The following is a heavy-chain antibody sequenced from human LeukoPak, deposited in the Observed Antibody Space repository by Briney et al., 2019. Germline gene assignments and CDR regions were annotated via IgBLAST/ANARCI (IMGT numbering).Heavy chain of an antibody. D-gene: IGHD2-15*01. CDR2: IWYDGSNK. J-gene: IGHJ5*02. CDR3: ARDLGGKVIENWFDP. CDR1: GFTFSSYG. Sequence: SGGSLRLSCAASGFTFSSYGMHWVRQAPGKGLEWVAVIWYDGSNKYYADSVKGRFTISRDNSKDTLYLQMNSLRAEDTAVYYCARDLGGKVIENWFDPWGQGTLVTVSS. V-gene: IGHV3-33*01.